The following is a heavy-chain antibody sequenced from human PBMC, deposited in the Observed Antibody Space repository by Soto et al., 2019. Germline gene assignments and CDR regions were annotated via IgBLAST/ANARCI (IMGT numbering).Heavy chain of an antibody. CDR2: IDSGGRT. J-gene: IGHJ4*02. CDR3: AKDGYVSGFL. V-gene: IGHV3-23*01. CDR1: GFTISTHA. Sequence: EVQLLQSGGGLVQPGGSLRLSCAVSGFTISTHAIIWVRQGPGKGLEWVSGIDSGGRTFYADSVKGRFTISRDSSKNALFLQMNSLRAEDTSFYYCAKDGYVSGFLWGQVTHVTFSS. D-gene: IGHD3-22*01.